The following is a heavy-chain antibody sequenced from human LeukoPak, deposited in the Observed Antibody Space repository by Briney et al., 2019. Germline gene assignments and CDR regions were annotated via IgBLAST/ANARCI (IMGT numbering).Heavy chain of an antibody. V-gene: IGHV3-21*01. CDR2: ISTMSNYI. CDR3: SRDRLGGLDL. Sequence: GGSLRLSCAASGFTFSSYSMNWVRQAPGKGLEWVSSISTMSNYIFYGDSVKGRFTISRDNAENSVYLQMNSLRPEDTAVYYCSRDRLGGLDLWGQGTLVTVSS. CDR1: GFTFSSYS. D-gene: IGHD5-12*01. J-gene: IGHJ5*02.